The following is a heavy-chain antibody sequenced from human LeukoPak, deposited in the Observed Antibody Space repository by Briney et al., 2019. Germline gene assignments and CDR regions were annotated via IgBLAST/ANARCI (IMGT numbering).Heavy chain of an antibody. D-gene: IGHD3-22*01. CDR3: AKLYYYDSSGYNFFDY. Sequence: GGSLRLSCAASGFTFDDYTMHWVRQAPGKGLEWVSLISWDGGSTYYADSVKGRFTISRDNSKNSLYLQMNSLRAEDTAVYYCAKLYYYDSSGYNFFDYWGQGTLVTVSS. CDR2: ISWDGGST. J-gene: IGHJ4*02. CDR1: GFTFDDYT. V-gene: IGHV3-43*01.